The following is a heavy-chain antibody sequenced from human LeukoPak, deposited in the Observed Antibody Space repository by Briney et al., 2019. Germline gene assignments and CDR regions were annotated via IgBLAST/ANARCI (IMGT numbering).Heavy chain of an antibody. J-gene: IGHJ3*02. V-gene: IGHV3-7*03. CDR2: IKQDGSEK. CDR1: GFTFTNYW. D-gene: IGHD5-12*01. CDR3: ARGLQENLAWLQAFSAFDI. Sequence: TGGSLRLSCAASGFTFTNYWMSWVRQAPGKGLELVANIKQDGSEKFYVDSVKGRFTISRDNAKNSLYLQMNSLRPEDTAVYYCARGLQENLAWLQAFSAFDIWGQGTMVTVSS.